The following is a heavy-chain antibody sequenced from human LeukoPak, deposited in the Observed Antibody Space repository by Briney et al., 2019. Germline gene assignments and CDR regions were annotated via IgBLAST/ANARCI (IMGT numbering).Heavy chain of an antibody. CDR3: ARDVVKNVWGSYVEIEANWFDP. Sequence: GGSLRLSCAASGFTFSSYSMNWVRQPPGKGLEWVSSISSSSSYIYYADSVKGRFTISRGSAKNSLYLQMNSLRAEDTAVYYCARDVVKNVWGSYVEIEANWFDPWGQGTLVTVSS. J-gene: IGHJ5*02. D-gene: IGHD3-16*01. CDR1: GFTFSSYS. V-gene: IGHV3-21*01. CDR2: ISSSSSYI.